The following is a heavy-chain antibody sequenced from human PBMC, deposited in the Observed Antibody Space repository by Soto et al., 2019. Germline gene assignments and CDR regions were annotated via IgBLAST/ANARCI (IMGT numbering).Heavy chain of an antibody. CDR2: ISGSTGAT. J-gene: IGHJ5*02. D-gene: IGHD6-6*01. CDR3: ARRPLASRPSWFDP. Sequence: QVRLVQSGPEVSKPGASVKVSCRTSGYRFSGYGINWARLGRGQGLEWMGWISGSTGATEYPQRFQGRITTTTDASTGTGYMELRSLGVDDTAIYFCARRPLASRPSWFDPWGPGPLVTVSS. V-gene: IGHV1-18*04. CDR1: GYRFSGYG.